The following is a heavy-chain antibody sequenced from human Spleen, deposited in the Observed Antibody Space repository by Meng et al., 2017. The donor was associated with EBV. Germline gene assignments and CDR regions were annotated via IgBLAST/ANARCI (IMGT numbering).Heavy chain of an antibody. CDR1: GGSISSYY. CDR3: ARGLQQGLAPEEFDS. Sequence: LQDSGPGTGKPPETPSLTCTVSGGSISSYYWSWIRQPPGKGLQWIGDINHSGSTNYNPSLKSRVTISVDTSKNQFSLKLSSVTAADTAVYYCARGLQQGLAPEEFDSWGQGTLVTVSS. J-gene: IGHJ4*02. CDR2: INHSGST. V-gene: IGHV4-59*12. D-gene: IGHD6-19*01.